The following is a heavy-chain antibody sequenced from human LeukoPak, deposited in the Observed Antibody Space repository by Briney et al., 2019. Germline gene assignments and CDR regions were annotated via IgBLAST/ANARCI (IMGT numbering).Heavy chain of an antibody. CDR1: GGSFSGYY. D-gene: IGHD2-2*01. V-gene: IGHV4-34*01. CDR2: INHSGST. J-gene: IGHJ5*02. Sequence: SETLSLTCAVYGGSFSGYYWSWIRQPPGKGLEWIGEINHSGSTNYNPSLKSRVTISVDTSKNQFSLKLSSVTAADTAVYYCARRGVVSAAMWPRVGYNWFDPWGQGTLVTVSS. CDR3: ARRGVVSAAMWPRVGYNWFDP.